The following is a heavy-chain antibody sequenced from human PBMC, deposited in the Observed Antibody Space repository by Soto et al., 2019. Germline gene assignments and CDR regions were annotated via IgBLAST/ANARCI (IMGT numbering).Heavy chain of an antibody. CDR1: GYTLTELS. V-gene: IGHV1-24*01. Sequence: GASVKVSCKVSGYTLTELSMHWVRQAPGKGLEWMGGFDPEDGETIYAQKFQGRVTMTEDTSTDTAYMELSSLRSEDTAVYYCATGVPITMVRVTPTTHYGMDVWGQGTTVTVSS. D-gene: IGHD3-10*01. J-gene: IGHJ6*02. CDR2: FDPEDGET. CDR3: ATGVPITMVRVTPTTHYGMDV.